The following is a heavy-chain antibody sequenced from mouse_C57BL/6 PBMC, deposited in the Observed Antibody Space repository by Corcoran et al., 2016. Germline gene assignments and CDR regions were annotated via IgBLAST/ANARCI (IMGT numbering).Heavy chain of an antibody. CDR3: ARREKLLPYAMDY. CDR1: GYTFTPYG. D-gene: IGHD1-1*01. J-gene: IGHJ4*01. CDR2: INTYSGVP. V-gene: IGHV9-3*01. Sequence: QIQLVQSGPELKKPRATVKISCKASGYTFTPYGMSWVKQAPGKGLKWMGWINTYSGVPTYADDFKGRFAFSLETSASAAYLQINNLKNEDTATYFCARREKLLPYAMDYWGQGTSVTVSS.